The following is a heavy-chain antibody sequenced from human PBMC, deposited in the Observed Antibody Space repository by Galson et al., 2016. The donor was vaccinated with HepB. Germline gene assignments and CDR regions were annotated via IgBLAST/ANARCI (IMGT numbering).Heavy chain of an antibody. CDR2: INHSGGT. V-gene: IGHV4-39*07. D-gene: IGHD6-19*01. CDR3: ASGGSGWINWFDP. J-gene: IGHJ5*02. CDR1: SAFISSGGYY. Sequence: SETLSLTCTVSSAFISSGGYYWSWIRQHPGKGLEWIGKINHSGGTNYNPSLKSRVTISVHTSKNQFSLKLSSVTAADTAIYYCASGGSGWINWFDPWGQGTLVTVSS.